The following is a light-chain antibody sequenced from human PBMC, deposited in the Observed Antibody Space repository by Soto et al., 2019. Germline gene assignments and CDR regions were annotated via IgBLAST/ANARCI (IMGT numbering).Light chain of an antibody. CDR2: RNN. CDR3: SSYTRSSTPLYV. V-gene: IGLV1-47*01. J-gene: IGLJ1*01. Sequence: QSVLTQPPSASGTPGQGVTISCSGSTSNIGSNYVYWYQQLPGTAPKLLIYRNNQRPSGVPDRFSGSKSGTSASLAISGLRSDDEADYYCSSYTRSSTPLYVFGTGTKVTVL. CDR1: TSNIGSNY.